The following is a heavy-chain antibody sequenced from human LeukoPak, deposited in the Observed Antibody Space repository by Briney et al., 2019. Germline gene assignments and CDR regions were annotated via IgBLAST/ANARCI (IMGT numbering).Heavy chain of an antibody. Sequence: GGSLRLSCVASGFTFSDSYMTWVRQAPGKGVEWVAYISGSGHDINYSDSVKGRFTISRDNAKNSLYLQMNSLRAEDTAVYYCAKDPNYGSGSYYAKGYYMDVWGKGTTVTISS. CDR1: GFTFSDSY. CDR2: ISGSGHDI. V-gene: IGHV3-11*01. J-gene: IGHJ6*03. CDR3: AKDPNYGSGSYYAKGYYMDV. D-gene: IGHD3-10*01.